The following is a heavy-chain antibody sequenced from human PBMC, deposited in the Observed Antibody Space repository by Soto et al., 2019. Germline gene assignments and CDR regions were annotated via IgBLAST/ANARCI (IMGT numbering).Heavy chain of an antibody. CDR2: ISWNSGSI. D-gene: IGHD3-9*01. V-gene: IGHV3-9*01. J-gene: IGHJ3*02. CDR1: GFTFDDYA. Sequence: EVQLVESGGGLVQPGRSLRLSCAASGFTFDDYAMHWVRQAPGKGLEWVSGISWNSGSIGYADSVKGRFTISRDNAKNSLYLQMSSLRAEDTALYYCAKGLTIYFDQRDDAFDIWGQGTMVTVSS. CDR3: AKGLTIYFDQRDDAFDI.